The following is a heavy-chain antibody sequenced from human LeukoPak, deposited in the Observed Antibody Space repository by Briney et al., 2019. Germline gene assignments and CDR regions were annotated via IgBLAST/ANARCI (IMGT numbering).Heavy chain of an antibody. V-gene: IGHV3-23*01. J-gene: IGHJ4*02. Sequence: AGGSLRLSCAASGFTFSSYAMSWVRQAPGKGVEWVSAISGSGGSTYYADSVKGRFTISRDDSKNTLYLQMNSLRAEDTAVYYCAKDTLYSGLKSRYWGQGTLVTVSS. D-gene: IGHD6-19*01. CDR3: AKDTLYSGLKSRY. CDR1: GFTFSSYA. CDR2: ISGSGGST.